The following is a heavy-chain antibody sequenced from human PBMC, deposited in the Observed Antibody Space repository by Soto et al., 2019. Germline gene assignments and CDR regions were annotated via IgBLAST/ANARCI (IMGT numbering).Heavy chain of an antibody. D-gene: IGHD1-26*01. CDR1: GGSVSSGSYY. J-gene: IGHJ2*01. Sequence: SETLSLTCTVSGGSVSSGSYYWSWIRQPPGKGLEWIGYIYYSGSTNNNPSPKSRVTISVDTSKNQFSLKLSSVTAADTAVYYCSRLIGELRDSGSCFYWYCDLWGRGTLVTVSS. CDR2: IYYSGST. CDR3: SRLIGELRDSGSCFYWYCDL. V-gene: IGHV4-61*01.